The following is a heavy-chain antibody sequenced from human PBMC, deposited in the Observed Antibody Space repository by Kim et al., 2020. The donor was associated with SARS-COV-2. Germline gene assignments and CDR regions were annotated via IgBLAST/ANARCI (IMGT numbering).Heavy chain of an antibody. CDR2: IRSKAYGGTT. V-gene: IGHV3-49*03. J-gene: IGHJ4*02. CDR3: TRPSRTYCGGDCYLGY. Sequence: GGSLRLSCTASGFTFGDYAMSWFRQAPGKGLEWVGFIRSKAYGGTTEYAASVKGRFTISRDDSKSIAYLQMNSLKTEDTAVYYCTRPSRTYCGGDCYLGYWGQGTLVTVSS. CDR1: GFTFGDYA. D-gene: IGHD2-21*02.